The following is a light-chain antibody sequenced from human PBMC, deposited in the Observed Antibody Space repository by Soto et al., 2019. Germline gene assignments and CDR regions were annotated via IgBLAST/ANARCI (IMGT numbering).Light chain of an antibody. Sequence: QSVLTQPASVSGSPGQSITISCTGTSSDVGGYKYVSWYQQHPDKAPKLIIFEVSNRPSGISSRFSGSKSGNTAFLTISGLQAEDDADYYCASYTSSSTSVIFGRGTKLTVL. CDR3: ASYTSSSTSVI. V-gene: IGLV2-14*01. CDR1: SSDVGGYKY. J-gene: IGLJ2*01. CDR2: EVS.